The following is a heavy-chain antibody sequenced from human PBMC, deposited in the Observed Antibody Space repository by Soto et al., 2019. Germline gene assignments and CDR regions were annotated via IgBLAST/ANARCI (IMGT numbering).Heavy chain of an antibody. J-gene: IGHJ4*02. CDR2: ISSSGSTI. Sequence: GGSLRLSCAASGFTFSDYYMSWVRQAPGKGLEWVSYISSSGSTIYYADSVKGRFTISRDNAKNSLYLQMNSLRAEDTAVYYCARDPVAGTRPPDYFDYWGQGTLVTVSS. V-gene: IGHV3-11*01. CDR1: GFTFSDYY. D-gene: IGHD6-19*01. CDR3: ARDPVAGTRPPDYFDY.